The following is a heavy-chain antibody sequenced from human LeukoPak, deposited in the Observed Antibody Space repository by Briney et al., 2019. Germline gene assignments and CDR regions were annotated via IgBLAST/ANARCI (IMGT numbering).Heavy chain of an antibody. Sequence: SETLSLNCTVSRGSISSSSYYWGWIRQPPGKGLEWIGYIYSGSTNYNPSLKSRVTISVDSSRNQFSLRLSSVTAADTAVYYCASGTSWYVVDYWGQGTLVTVSS. CDR3: ASGTSWYVVDY. CDR2: IYSGST. V-gene: IGHV4-61*05. D-gene: IGHD6-13*01. CDR1: RGSISSSSYY. J-gene: IGHJ4*02.